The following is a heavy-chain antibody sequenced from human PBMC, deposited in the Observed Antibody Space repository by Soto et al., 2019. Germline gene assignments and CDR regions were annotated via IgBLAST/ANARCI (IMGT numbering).Heavy chain of an antibody. CDR1: GFTFSIYS. D-gene: IGHD1-7*01. Sequence: QVQLVESGGGVVQPGRSLRLSCAASGFTFSIYSMHWVRQAPGKGLEWVAIISYDGTKKYYADSVKGRFTISRDISKNMLYLQMDSLTADDTAIYYCAREDFGNYYFDYWGQGTLVTVSS. V-gene: IGHV3-30-3*01. CDR2: ISYDGTKK. J-gene: IGHJ4*02. CDR3: AREDFGNYYFDY.